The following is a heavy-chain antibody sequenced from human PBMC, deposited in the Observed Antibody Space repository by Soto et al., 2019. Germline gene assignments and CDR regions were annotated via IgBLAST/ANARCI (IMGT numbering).Heavy chain of an antibody. CDR2: IYYSAST. CDR1: GGSINSGDYH. CDR3: ARDSRTPSGGMDV. V-gene: IGHV4-30-4*01. Sequence: SETLSLTCSVSGGSINSGDYHWTWIRQFPGKGLEWIGGIYYSASTYYNPALVSRITISLGTSKNQFSLKLTSVTAAGTAVYYCARDSRTPSGGMDVWGQGTTVTVSS. J-gene: IGHJ6*02.